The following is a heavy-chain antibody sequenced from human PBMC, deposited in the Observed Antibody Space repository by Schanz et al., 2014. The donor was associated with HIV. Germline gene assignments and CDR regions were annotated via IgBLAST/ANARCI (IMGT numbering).Heavy chain of an antibody. CDR3: AKDRNHYDSRYRGKGNYYYYYGMDV. CDR2: IYYDGTNK. D-gene: IGHD3-22*01. V-gene: IGHV3-33*06. CDR1: GFSFRTFG. J-gene: IGHJ6*02. Sequence: QVHLVESGGGVVQPGRSLRLSCVASGFSFRTFGMHWVRQAPGKGLEWVALIYYDGTNKYYTDSVKGQFTISRDNSKNTVYLQAKSLRPEDTAVYYCAKDRNHYDSRYRGKGNYYYYYGMDVWGQGTTVTVSS.